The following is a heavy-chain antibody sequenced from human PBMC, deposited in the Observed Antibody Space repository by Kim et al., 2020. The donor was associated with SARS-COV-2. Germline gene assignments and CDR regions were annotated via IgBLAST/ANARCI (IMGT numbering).Heavy chain of an antibody. D-gene: IGHD1-26*01. V-gene: IGHV4-34*01. J-gene: IGHJ4*02. Sequence: SETLSLTCTVSGGSFSPYFWNWIRQPPGRGLEWIGEIRPSGATYYNPSLRSRVTLSLDTSKGQFSLELTSMTAADAAVYYCARGLVDAWEVSAWWGQGTLVTVSS. CDR3: ARGLVDAWEVSAW. CDR1: GGSFSPYF. CDR2: IRPSGAT.